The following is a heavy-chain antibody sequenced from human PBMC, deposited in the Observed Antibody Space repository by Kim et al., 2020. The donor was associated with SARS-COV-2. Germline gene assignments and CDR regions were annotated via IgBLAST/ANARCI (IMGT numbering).Heavy chain of an antibody. CDR2: SSGVDGSL. CDR3: ASQASRARNVPFDN. Sequence: GGSLRLSCTGSGLSRSFSSYGMSWVRQGPEKGLEWVSGSSGVDGSLYYADSVKGRFTTSRDNSKKTVYLQINSLRVDDTAIYYCASQASRARNVPFDNWGQGPLIPVTS. V-gene: IGHV3-23*01. CDR1: GLSRSFSSYG. J-gene: IGHJ4*02. D-gene: IGHD1-1*01.